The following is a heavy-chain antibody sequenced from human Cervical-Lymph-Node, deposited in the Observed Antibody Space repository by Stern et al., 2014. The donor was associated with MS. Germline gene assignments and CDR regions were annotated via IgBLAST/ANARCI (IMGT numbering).Heavy chain of an antibody. J-gene: IGHJ4*01. CDR2: INPNSGGT. CDR1: GYIFTDYY. D-gene: IGHD3-3*01. Sequence: VQLAESGAEARAPGASLKVSCKASGYIFTDYYLHWVRQAPGQGLDWLGWINPNSGGTNYAQNFQGRVTMTRDTSISTAYMELRWLGSADTAVYYCARGSGTAYDLRGDYWGQGTLVTVSS. CDR3: ARGSGTAYDLRGDY. V-gene: IGHV1-2*02.